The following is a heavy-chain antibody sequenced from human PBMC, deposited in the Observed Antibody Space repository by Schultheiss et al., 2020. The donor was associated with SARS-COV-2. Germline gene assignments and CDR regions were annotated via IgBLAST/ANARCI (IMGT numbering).Heavy chain of an antibody. V-gene: IGHV3-74*01. J-gene: IGHJ6*02. CDR3: ARESVTTDYYYYYYGMDV. CDR2: LNEDGSHT. Sequence: GSLRLSCAASGFTFRTYWMHWVRQAPGEGLVWVSRLNEDGSHTNYADSVQGRFTISRDNAKNMLYLQMNSLRAEDTAVYYCARESVTTDYYYYYYGMDVWGQGTTVTVSS. D-gene: IGHD4-17*01. CDR1: GFTFRTYW.